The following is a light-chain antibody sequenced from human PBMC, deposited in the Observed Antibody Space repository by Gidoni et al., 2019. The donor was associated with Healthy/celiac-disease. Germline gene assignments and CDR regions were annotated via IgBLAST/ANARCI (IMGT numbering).Light chain of an antibody. J-gene: IGKJ2*01. CDR3: QQYYSTPYT. CDR2: WAS. Sequence: DIVMTQSPDSLAVSLGERATINCKSSQSVLYSSNNKNYLAWYQQKPGQPPKLLIYWASTRESRVPDRFSGSGSGTDFTLTISSLQAEDVAVYYCQQYYSTPYTFXQXTKLXIK. CDR1: QSVLYSSNNKNY. V-gene: IGKV4-1*01.